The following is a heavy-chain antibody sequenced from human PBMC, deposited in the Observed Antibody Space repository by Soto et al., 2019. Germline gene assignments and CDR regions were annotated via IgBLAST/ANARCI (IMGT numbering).Heavy chain of an antibody. V-gene: IGHV5-51*01. CDR1: GYSFTDYW. J-gene: IGHJ6*02. Sequence: GESLKISCKASGYSFTDYWIGWVRQMPGKGLEWMGIIDPGDSETRYSPSFQGQVSISADKSVNIAYLQWGSLRASDTAMYYCARQTNGLFGLGGLAQGTTATVFS. D-gene: IGHD2-8*01. CDR2: IDPGDSET. CDR3: ARQTNGLFGLGG.